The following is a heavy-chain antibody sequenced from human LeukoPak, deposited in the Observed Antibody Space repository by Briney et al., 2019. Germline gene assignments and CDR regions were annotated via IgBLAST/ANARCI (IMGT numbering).Heavy chain of an antibody. CDR2: IWYDGSNK. Sequence: GGSLRLSCAASGFTFSSYGMHWVRQAPGKGLEWVASIWYDGSNKYYADSVKGRFTISRDNSKNTLYLQMNSLRAEDTAVYYWARDTSSPTWGQGAMVTVSS. CDR1: GFTFSSYG. CDR3: ARDTSSPT. D-gene: IGHD6-13*01. J-gene: IGHJ3*01. V-gene: IGHV3-33*01.